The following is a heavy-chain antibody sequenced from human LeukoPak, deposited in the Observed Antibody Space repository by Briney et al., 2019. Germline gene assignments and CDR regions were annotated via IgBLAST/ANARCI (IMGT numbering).Heavy chain of an antibody. CDR1: GFTVSNYW. CDR3: ARVQGSSGPGIFDY. J-gene: IGHJ4*02. D-gene: IGHD6-19*01. Sequence: GGSLRLSCAASGFTVSNYWMSWVRQAPAKGQEWVANIKQDGSEKYYVDSVKGRFTISRDNAKISLYLQMNSLRAEDTAVYYCARVQGSSGPGIFDYWGQGTLVTVSS. V-gene: IGHV3-7*01. CDR2: IKQDGSEK.